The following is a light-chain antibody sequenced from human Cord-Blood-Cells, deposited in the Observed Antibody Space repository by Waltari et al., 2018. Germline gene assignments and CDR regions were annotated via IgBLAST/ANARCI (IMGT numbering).Light chain of an antibody. CDR3: HQYNNWPPWT. CDR2: RAS. V-gene: IGKV3-15*01. CDR1: QSVSSS. Sequence: EIVMPQSPVTLYVSQGERPALPCRATQSVSSSLTGYHQKPGQAPRLLIYRASTRATAIPARFSGRGCGTAYTLTISSLLDEEFAVDYCHQYNNWPPWTFGQGTKVEIK. J-gene: IGKJ1*01.